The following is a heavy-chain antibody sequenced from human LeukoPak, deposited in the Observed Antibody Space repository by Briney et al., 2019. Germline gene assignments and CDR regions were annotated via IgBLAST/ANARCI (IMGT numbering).Heavy chain of an antibody. Sequence: GGSLRLSCAASGFTFSSYAISWVRQAPGKGLEWVSAIKGRFTISRGNSKNTLYLQMNSLRAEDTAVYYCARGYSSSSWSLFDYWGQGTLVTVSS. D-gene: IGHD6-6*01. CDR2: I. CDR3: ARGYSSSSWSLFDY. V-gene: IGHV3-23*01. J-gene: IGHJ4*02. CDR1: GFTFSSYA.